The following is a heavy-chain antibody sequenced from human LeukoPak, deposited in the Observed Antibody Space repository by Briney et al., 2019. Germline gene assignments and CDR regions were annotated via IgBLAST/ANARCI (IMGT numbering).Heavy chain of an antibody. J-gene: IGHJ5*02. CDR3: ARAYTAMARFDP. CDR1: GFTFSSYS. CDR2: ISSSSSYI. D-gene: IGHD5-18*01. V-gene: IGHV3-21*01. Sequence: TGGSLRPSCAASGFTFSSYSMNWVRQAPGKGLEWVSSISSSSSYIYYADSVKGRFTISRDNAKNSLYLQMNSLRAEDTAVYYCARAYTAMARFDPWGQGTLVTVSS.